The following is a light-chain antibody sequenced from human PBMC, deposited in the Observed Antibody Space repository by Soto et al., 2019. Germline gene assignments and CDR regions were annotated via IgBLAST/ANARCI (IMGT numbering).Light chain of an antibody. CDR3: QQYRSSPLT. Sequence: EIVLTQSPGTLSLSPGERATLSCRASQSVSSSYLAWYQQKPGQAPRLLTYGASSRATGIPDRFSGSGSGTDFTLTISSLEPEDFAVYYCQQYRSSPLTFGGGTKVEIK. J-gene: IGKJ4*01. CDR2: GAS. CDR1: QSVSSSY. V-gene: IGKV3-20*01.